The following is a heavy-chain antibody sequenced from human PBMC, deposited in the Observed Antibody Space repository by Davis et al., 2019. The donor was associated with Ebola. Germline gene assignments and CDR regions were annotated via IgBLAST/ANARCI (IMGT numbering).Heavy chain of an antibody. J-gene: IGHJ4*02. D-gene: IGHD3/OR15-3a*01. V-gene: IGHV6-1*01. CDR1: GDSVSGSSGA. CDR2: TYYNSKWYN. CDR3: ARGWLRTGFDY. Sequence: LRLSCAISGDSVSGSSGAWNWIRQSPSRGLEWLGRTYYNSKWYNDYAVSVKSRITINPDTSKNQFSLHLNSVTPGDTAVYYCARGWLRTGFDYWGQGTLVTVSS.